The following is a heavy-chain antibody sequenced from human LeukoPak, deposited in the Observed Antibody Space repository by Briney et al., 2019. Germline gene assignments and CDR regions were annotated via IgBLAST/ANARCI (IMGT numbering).Heavy chain of an antibody. D-gene: IGHD1-26*01. CDR2: INTDGSYT. V-gene: IGHV3-74*01. CDR1: GFTFGSYG. J-gene: IGHJ4*02. Sequence: GGTLRLSCAASGFTFGSYGMNWVRQAPGKGLVWVSHINTDGSYTRYADSVKGRFTIARDNAKSTLYLQMNSLRAEDTAVYYCARGGLLSRYWGQGTLVTVSS. CDR3: ARGGLLSRY.